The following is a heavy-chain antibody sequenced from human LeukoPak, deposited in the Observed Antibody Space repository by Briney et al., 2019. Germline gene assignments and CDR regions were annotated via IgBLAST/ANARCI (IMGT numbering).Heavy chain of an antibody. D-gene: IGHD4-11*01. CDR2: ISSSSTYI. V-gene: IGHV3-21*01. CDR1: GFTFNIYS. J-gene: IGHJ5*02. CDR3: AKWLRFGNYGLDP. Sequence: GGSLRLSCAASGFTFNIYSMNWVRQAPGKGLEWVSSISSSSTYIYYADSVKGRFTISRDNSKNTVFLQMNSLRVEDTAVYYCAKWLRFGNYGLDPWGQGTLVTVSS.